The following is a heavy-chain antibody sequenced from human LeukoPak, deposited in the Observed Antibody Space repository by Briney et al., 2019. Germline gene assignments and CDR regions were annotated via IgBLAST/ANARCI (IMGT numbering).Heavy chain of an antibody. J-gene: IGHJ4*02. CDR3: AKGPPGFGDLLDVWNY. Sequence: GGSLRLSCAVSGFTFDDYAMHWVRQVPGKGLEWVSGINWNSDSIGYADSVKGRFTTSRDNSKNTLYLQMNSLRAEDTAVYYCAKGPPGFGDLLDVWNYWGQGILVTVSS. V-gene: IGHV3-9*01. CDR2: INWNSDSI. CDR1: GFTFDDYA. D-gene: IGHD3-10*01.